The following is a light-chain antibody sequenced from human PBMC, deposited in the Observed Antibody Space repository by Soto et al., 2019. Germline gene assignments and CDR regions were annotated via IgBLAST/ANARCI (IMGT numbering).Light chain of an antibody. J-gene: IGLJ3*02. V-gene: IGLV2-11*01. CDR1: SSYIGPYDH. Sequence: QSALTQPRSVSGSPGQSVTISCTRTSSYIGPYDHVAWYQQHPGKAPKLIIFAVSKRPSGVPDRFSGSKSGNTASLTVSGLQTEDEAFYYCSSSAGIYHYLVFGGGTKLTVL. CDR3: SSSAGIYHYLV. CDR2: AVS.